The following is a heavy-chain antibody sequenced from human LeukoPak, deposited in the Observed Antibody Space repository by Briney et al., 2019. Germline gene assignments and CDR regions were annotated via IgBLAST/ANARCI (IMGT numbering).Heavy chain of an antibody. V-gene: IGHV4-38-2*01. CDR3: ARRPAAIRKFDY. CDR1: GYSISSGYY. Sequence: NPSETLSLTCAVSGYSISSGYYWGWIRQPPGKGLEWIGSIYHSGSTYYNPSLKSRVTISVDTSKNQFSLKLSSVTAADTAVYYCARRPAAIRKFDYWGQGTLVTVSS. D-gene: IGHD2-2*02. J-gene: IGHJ4*02. CDR2: IYHSGST.